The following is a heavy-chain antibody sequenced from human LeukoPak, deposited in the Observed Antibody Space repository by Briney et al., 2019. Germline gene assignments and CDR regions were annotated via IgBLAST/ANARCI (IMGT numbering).Heavy chain of an antibody. V-gene: IGHV1-69*13. Sequence: GASVKVSCKASGGTFSSYAISWVRQAPGQGLEWMGGIIPIFGTANYAQKFQGGVTITADESTSTAYMELSSLRSEDTAVYYCARASLNILAVAGTNGATGFDYWGQGTLVTVSS. D-gene: IGHD6-19*01. CDR3: ARASLNILAVAGTNGATGFDY. CDR1: GGTFSSYA. CDR2: IIPIFGTA. J-gene: IGHJ4*02.